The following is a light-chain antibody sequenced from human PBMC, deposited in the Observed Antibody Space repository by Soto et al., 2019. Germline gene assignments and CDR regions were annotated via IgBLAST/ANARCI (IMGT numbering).Light chain of an antibody. CDR2: DVS. V-gene: IGLV2-14*01. CDR3: ASYTSSGTLV. J-gene: IGLJ2*01. Sequence: QSALTQPASVSGSPGQSITISCTGTSGDVGGYSYVSWYQQHPGKTPKLMICDVSNRPSGVSNRFSGSQSGNTASLTISGLQAEDEADYYCASYTSSGTLVFGGGTTLTVL. CDR1: SGDVGGYSY.